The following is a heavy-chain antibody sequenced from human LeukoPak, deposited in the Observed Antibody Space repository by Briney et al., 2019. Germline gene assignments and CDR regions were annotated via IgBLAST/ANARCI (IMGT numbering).Heavy chain of an antibody. CDR1: GGTFNSYT. Sequence: SVKGSCKASGGTFNSYTISWVRQAPGEGGERMGGIIPILGIANYAQKLQGRGTITAEKNTRTEYIEMRSLRSEDTAVYYCARTGYCSSTSCYQGRDYWGQGTLVTVSS. D-gene: IGHD2-2*01. CDR2: IIPILGIA. CDR3: ARTGYCSSTSCYQGRDY. V-gene: IGHV1-69*10. J-gene: IGHJ4*02.